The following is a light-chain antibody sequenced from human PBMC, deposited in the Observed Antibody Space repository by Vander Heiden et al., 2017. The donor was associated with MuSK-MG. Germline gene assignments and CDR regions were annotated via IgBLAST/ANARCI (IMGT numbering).Light chain of an antibody. Sequence: SPSILSASVGDRVTITCRASRGISSWLAWYQQKPGRAPNLLIYDASTFKSGVPSRFSGSGSGTEFTLTISSLQPDDFATYYCQQNNAYPWTFGQGTKVEIK. CDR1: RGISSW. V-gene: IGKV1-5*01. J-gene: IGKJ1*01. CDR3: QQNNAYPWT. CDR2: DAS.